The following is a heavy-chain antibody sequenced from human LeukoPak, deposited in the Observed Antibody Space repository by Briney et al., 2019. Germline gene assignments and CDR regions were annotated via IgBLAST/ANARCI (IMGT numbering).Heavy chain of an antibody. Sequence: GGSLRLSCAASGFTFSSYSMNWVRRAPGKGLEWVSSIISSSSYIYYADSVKGRFTISRDNAKNSLYLQMNSLRAEDTAVYYCARGDGYYDSSGYFDYWGQGTLVTVSS. J-gene: IGHJ4*02. D-gene: IGHD3-22*01. CDR3: ARGDGYYDSSGYFDY. CDR2: IISSSSYI. CDR1: GFTFSSYS. V-gene: IGHV3-21*01.